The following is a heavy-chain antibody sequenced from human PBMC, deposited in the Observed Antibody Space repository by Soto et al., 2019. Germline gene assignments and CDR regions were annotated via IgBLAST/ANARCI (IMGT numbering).Heavy chain of an antibody. D-gene: IGHD3-10*01. J-gene: IGHJ6*02. CDR1: GFTFSSYG. CDR2: ISYDGSNK. CDR3: AKGRVRGTLSRYYYGMDV. Sequence: GGSLRLSCAASGFTFSSYGMHWVRQAPGKGLEWVAVISYDGSNKYYADSVKGRFTISRDNSKNTLYLQMNSLRAEDTAVYYCAKGRVRGTLSRYYYGMDVWGQGTTVTVSS. V-gene: IGHV3-30*18.